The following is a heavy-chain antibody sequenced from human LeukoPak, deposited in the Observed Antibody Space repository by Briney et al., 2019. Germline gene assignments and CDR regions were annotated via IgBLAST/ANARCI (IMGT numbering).Heavy chain of an antibody. CDR1: GGTFSSYA. CDR2: IIPIRGIA. V-gene: IGHV1-69*04. CDR3: ATAGTIFGVVITGDAFDI. Sequence: GASVKVSCKASGGTFSSYAISWVRQAPGQGREWMGRIIPIRGIANYAQKFQGRVTITADKSTSTASMELSSLRSEDTAVYYCATAGTIFGVVITGDAFDIWGQGTMVTVSS. J-gene: IGHJ3*02. D-gene: IGHD3-3*01.